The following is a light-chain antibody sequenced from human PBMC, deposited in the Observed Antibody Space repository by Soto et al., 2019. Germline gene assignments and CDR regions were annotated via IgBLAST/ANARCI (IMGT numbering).Light chain of an antibody. V-gene: IGKV3-20*01. CDR1: QSVTSSY. J-gene: IGKJ1*01. CDR3: QQYGSSPRT. CDR2: GAS. Sequence: EIVMTQSPATLSVSPGERATLSCRASQSVTSSYLAWYQQRPGQAPRLLIYGASSRATGIPDRFSGSGSGTDFTLTISRLEPEDSAAYYCQQYGSSPRTFGQGTKVEIK.